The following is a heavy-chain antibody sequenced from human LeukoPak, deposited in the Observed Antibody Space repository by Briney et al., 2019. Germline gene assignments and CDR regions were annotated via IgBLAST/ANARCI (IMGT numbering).Heavy chain of an antibody. J-gene: IGHJ4*02. V-gene: IGHV3-7*01. CDR3: ATGLRHYYLDH. Sequence: GGSLRLSCAASGFTFISYWMSWVRQAPGKGLEWVANIKQDGSEKYYVDSVKCRFTISRDNAKNSLYLQMNSLRAEDTAVYYCATGLRHYYLDHWGQGNLVTVSS. D-gene: IGHD4-17*01. CDR1: GFTFISYW. CDR2: IKQDGSEK.